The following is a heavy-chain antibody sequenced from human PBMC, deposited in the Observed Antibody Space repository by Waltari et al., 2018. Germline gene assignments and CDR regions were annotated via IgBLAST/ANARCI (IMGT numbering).Heavy chain of an antibody. Sequence: GWIRQPPGQGLEWIGTISYAGTTYTNPSLRSRLTMSRDTSKNQLSLTLCSTTAADTAVYYCATYIGASVGTAAFDVWGQGTMVTVSS. CDR3: ATYIGASVGTAAFDV. CDR2: ISYAGTT. J-gene: IGHJ3*01. D-gene: IGHD5-12*01. V-gene: IGHV4-39*01.